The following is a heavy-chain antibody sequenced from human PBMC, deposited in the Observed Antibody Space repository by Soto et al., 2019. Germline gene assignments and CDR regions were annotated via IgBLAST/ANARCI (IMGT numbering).Heavy chain of an antibody. Sequence: QLQLQESGPGLVKPSETLSLTCTVSGDSIISSNYYWDWIRKSPGKDLEWIGTIYYSGSTIYNPSLESRVTISIDTSKNHFSLELSSVTAADTAVYYCASRGTSIGPHFYGLDVWGQETTVTVSS. D-gene: IGHD3-22*01. J-gene: IGHJ6*02. V-gene: IGHV4-39*02. CDR3: ASRGTSIGPHFYGLDV. CDR2: IYYSGST. CDR1: GDSIISSNYY.